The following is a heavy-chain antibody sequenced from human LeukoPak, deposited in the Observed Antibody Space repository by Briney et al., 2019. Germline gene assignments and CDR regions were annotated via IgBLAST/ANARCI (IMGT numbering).Heavy chain of an antibody. Sequence: KPGGSLRLSCAASGFTFNTYAMTWVRQAPGKGLEWVSSISSSGSNTYYTGSVKGRFTISRDNAKNSLYLQMNSLRAEDTAVYYCARVRSDYGDYNDYWGQGTLVTVSS. CDR1: GFTFNTYA. J-gene: IGHJ4*02. CDR3: ARVRSDYGDYNDY. V-gene: IGHV3-21*01. CDR2: ISSSGSNT. D-gene: IGHD4-17*01.